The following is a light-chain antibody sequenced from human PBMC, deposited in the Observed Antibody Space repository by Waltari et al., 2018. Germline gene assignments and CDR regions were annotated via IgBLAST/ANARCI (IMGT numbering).Light chain of an antibody. V-gene: IGKV4-1*01. CDR2: WAS. CDR3: QQYYSTPHT. J-gene: IGKJ2*01. CDR1: QSVVDNTNNRNY. Sequence: DIVMTQSPESLAVSLGGRAAINCKSRQSVVDNTNNRNYLAWYQHKPGQPPRLLFYWASIREFGVPDRFRGSGSGADFTLTISSLQAEDVAVYYCQQYYSTPHTFGRGTKLEIK.